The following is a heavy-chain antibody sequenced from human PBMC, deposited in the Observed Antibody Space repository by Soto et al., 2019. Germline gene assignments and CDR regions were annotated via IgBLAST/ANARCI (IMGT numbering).Heavy chain of an antibody. D-gene: IGHD5-18*01. Sequence: ASVKVSCKASGYTFTSYGISWVRQAPGQGLEWMGWISAYNGNTNYAQKLQGRVTMTTDTSTSTAYMELRGLRSDDTAVYYCERNGYTYGQPDYFDSWAQGTLVPVSS. V-gene: IGHV1-18*01. J-gene: IGHJ4*02. CDR1: GYTFTSYG. CDR3: ERNGYTYGQPDYFDS. CDR2: ISAYNGNT.